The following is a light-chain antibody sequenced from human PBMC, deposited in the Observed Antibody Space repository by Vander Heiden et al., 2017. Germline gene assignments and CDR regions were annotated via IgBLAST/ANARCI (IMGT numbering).Light chain of an antibody. Sequence: SYVLTHPPSVSVAPGQTARLTCGGNNIGSKSVHWFQLRPGQAPVLVVYDDTDRPSGIPERFSGSNSGNTATLTISRVEAGDEADYYCQVWDSSTDHVVFGGGTKLTVL. CDR2: DDT. CDR3: QVWDSSTDHVV. J-gene: IGLJ2*01. CDR1: NIGSKS. V-gene: IGLV3-21*02.